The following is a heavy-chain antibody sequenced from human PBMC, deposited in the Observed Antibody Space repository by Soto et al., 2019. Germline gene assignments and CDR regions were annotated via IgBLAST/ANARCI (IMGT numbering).Heavy chain of an antibody. CDR3: ARVRYYDSSGYQPDY. J-gene: IGHJ4*02. CDR2: IKQDGSEK. V-gene: IGHV3-7*03. CDR1: GFTFSSYW. D-gene: IGHD3-22*01. Sequence: GGSLRLSCAASGFTFSSYWMSWVRQAPGKGLEWVANIKQDGSEKYYVDSVKGRFTISRDNAKNSLYLQMNSLRVEDTAVYYCARVRYYDSSGYQPDYWGQGTLVTVSS.